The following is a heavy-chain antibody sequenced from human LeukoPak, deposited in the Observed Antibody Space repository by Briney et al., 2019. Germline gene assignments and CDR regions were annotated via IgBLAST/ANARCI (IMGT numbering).Heavy chain of an antibody. J-gene: IGHJ4*02. CDR1: GFTFSSYA. D-gene: IGHD5-12*01. Sequence: PGGSLRLSCAASGFTFSSYAMHWVRQAPGKGLEWVAVISYDGSNKYYADSVKGRFTISRDNSKNTPYLQMNSLRAEDTAVYYCARDRVPIVAPKYYFDYWGQGTLVTVSS. V-gene: IGHV3-30*04. CDR2: ISYDGSNK. CDR3: ARDRVPIVAPKYYFDY.